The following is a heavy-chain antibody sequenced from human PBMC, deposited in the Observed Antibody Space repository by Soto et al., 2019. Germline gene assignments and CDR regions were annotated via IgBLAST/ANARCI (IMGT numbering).Heavy chain of an antibody. J-gene: IGHJ4*02. CDR3: ARDPSRNGDYVY. V-gene: IGHV3-53*01. CDR2: IYSGGST. CDR1: GFTVSSNY. Sequence: LRLSCAASGFTVSSNYMSWVRQAPGKGLEWVSVIYSGGSTYYADSVKGRFTISRDNSKNTLYLQMNSLRAEDTAVYYCARDPSRNGDYVYWGQGTLVTVSS. D-gene: IGHD4-17*01.